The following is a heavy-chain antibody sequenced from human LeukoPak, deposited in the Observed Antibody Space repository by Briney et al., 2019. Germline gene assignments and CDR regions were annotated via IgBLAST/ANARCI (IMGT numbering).Heavy chain of an antibody. CDR2: IYSGGST. CDR3: ARDVFGVGASDY. CDR1: GFTVSSNY. J-gene: IGHJ4*02. Sequence: GGSLRLSCAASGFTVSSNYMSWVRQAPGKGLEWVSVIYSGGSTYYADSVKGRFTISRDNSKNTLYLQMNSLRVEDTAVYYCARDVFGVGASDYWGQGTLVTVSS. V-gene: IGHV3-66*01. D-gene: IGHD1-26*01.